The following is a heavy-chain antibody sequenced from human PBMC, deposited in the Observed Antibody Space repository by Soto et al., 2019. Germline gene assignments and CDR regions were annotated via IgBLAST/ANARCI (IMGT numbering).Heavy chain of an antibody. Sequence: DVQLVESGGGLVKPGGSLRLSCAASGFTFNTYSMSWVRQAPGKGLEWVSSISASTKYIYYTESVKGRFTVSRDNAKNSMSLQMNSLRAEDTAVYYSVRKHGDYDYWGQGALVTVSS. CDR3: VRKHGDYDY. J-gene: IGHJ4*02. D-gene: IGHD4-17*01. CDR1: GFTFNTYS. CDR2: ISASTKYI. V-gene: IGHV3-21*01.